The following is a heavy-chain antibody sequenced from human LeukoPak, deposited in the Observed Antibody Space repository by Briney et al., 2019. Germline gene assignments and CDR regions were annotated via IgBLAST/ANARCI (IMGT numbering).Heavy chain of an antibody. Sequence: TSETLSLTCTVSGGSISSYYWGWIRQPPGKGLEWIGYIYYSGSTNYNPSLKSRVTISVDTSKNQFSLKLSSVTAADTAVYYCARVQGSSGWYIFDYWGQGTLVTVSS. CDR1: GGSISSYY. V-gene: IGHV4-59*01. CDR3: ARVQGSSGWYIFDY. J-gene: IGHJ4*02. CDR2: IYYSGST. D-gene: IGHD6-19*01.